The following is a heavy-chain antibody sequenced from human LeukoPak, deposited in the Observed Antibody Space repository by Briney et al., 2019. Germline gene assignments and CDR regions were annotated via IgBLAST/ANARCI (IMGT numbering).Heavy chain of an antibody. CDR3: AELGITMIGGV. D-gene: IGHD3-10*02. V-gene: IGHV3-48*03. CDR2: ISSSGSTI. CDR1: GFIFNKYW. J-gene: IGHJ6*04. Sequence: GGSLRLSCTASGFIFNKYWMSWVRQAPGKGLEWVSYISSSGSTIYYADSVKGRFTISRDNAKNSLYLQMNSLRAEDTAVYYCAELGITMIGGVWGKGTTVTISS.